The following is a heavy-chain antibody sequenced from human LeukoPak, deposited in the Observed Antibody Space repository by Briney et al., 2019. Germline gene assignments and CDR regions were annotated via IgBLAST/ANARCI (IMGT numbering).Heavy chain of an antibody. V-gene: IGHV4-59*01. CDR3: ARSPRGSYPYYYYYGMDV. CDR2: IYYSGST. J-gene: IGHJ6*02. D-gene: IGHD1-26*01. Sequence: SETLSLTCTVSGGSISSYYWSRIRQPPGKGLEWIGFIYYSGSTNYSPSLKSRVTISVDTSKNQFSLKLSSVTAADTAVYYCARSPRGSYPYYYYYGMDVWGQGTTVTVSS. CDR1: GGSISSYY.